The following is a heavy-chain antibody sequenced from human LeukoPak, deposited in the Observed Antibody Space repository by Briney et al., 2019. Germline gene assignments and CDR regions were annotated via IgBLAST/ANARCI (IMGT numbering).Heavy chain of an antibody. CDR2: IYYSRST. V-gene: IGHV4-59*08. Sequence: SETLSLTCTASGGSISGCYCCWSRQPPRQGLEWIGYIYYSRSTNYNPSLKSRVTISVDTSKNQFSLKLSSVTAADTAGYYCARASSGSCLNWVDPWGQGTLVTVSS. J-gene: IGHJ5*02. D-gene: IGHD1-26*01. CDR3: ARASSGSCLNWVDP. CDR1: GGSISGCY.